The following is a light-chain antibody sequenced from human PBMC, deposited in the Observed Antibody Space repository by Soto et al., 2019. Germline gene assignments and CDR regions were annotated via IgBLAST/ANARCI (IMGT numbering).Light chain of an antibody. CDR3: QSYDTGLRGMI. J-gene: IGLJ2*01. V-gene: IGLV1-40*01. Sequence: QSVLTQPPSVSGAPGQRVTISCTGTSSNIGADYNVHWYRQLPGTAPKLLIYGNNHRPSWVPDRFSGSKSGPSASLAITGLQTEDEADYYCQSYDTGLRGMIFGGGTKVTVL. CDR1: SSNIGADYN. CDR2: GNN.